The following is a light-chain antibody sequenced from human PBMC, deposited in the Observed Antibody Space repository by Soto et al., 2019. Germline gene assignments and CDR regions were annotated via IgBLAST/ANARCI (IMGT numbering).Light chain of an antibody. V-gene: IGKV3-11*01. CDR2: DAS. J-gene: IGKJ2*01. CDR3: QQRSNWPPYT. CDR1: QSVSSY. Sequence: EIVLTQSPATLSLSPEERATLSCRASQSVSSYLAWYQQKPGQAPRLLIYDASNRATGIPARFSGSGSGTDFPLTISSLEPEDFAVYYCQQRSNWPPYTFGQGTKLEIK.